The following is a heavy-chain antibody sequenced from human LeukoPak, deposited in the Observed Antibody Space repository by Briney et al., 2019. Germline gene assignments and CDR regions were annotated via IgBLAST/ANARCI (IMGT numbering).Heavy chain of an antibody. CDR1: GFTFSSYW. J-gene: IGHJ3*02. CDR3: ARDDGGNLNDAFDI. D-gene: IGHD4-23*01. Sequence: GGSLRLSCAASGFTFSSYWMHWVRQAPGKGLVWVSRINSDGSSTSYADSVKGRFTISRDNSKNTLYLQMISLRAEDTAVYYCARDDGGNLNDAFDIWGQGTMVTVSS. CDR2: INSDGSST. V-gene: IGHV3-74*01.